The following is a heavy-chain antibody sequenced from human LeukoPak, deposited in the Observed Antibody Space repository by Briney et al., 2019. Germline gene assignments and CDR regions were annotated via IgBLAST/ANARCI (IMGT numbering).Heavy chain of an antibody. CDR3: ASGYSSGWDDGMDY. CDR2: IWYDGSNK. J-gene: IGHJ4*02. D-gene: IGHD6-19*01. V-gene: IGHV3-33*08. CDR1: GFTFSSYA. Sequence: GGSLRLSCAASGFTFSSYAMSWVRQAPGKGLEWVAVIWYDGSNKYYADSVKGRFTISRDNSKNTLYLQMNSLRAEDTAVYYCASGYSSGWDDGMDYWGQGTLVTVSS.